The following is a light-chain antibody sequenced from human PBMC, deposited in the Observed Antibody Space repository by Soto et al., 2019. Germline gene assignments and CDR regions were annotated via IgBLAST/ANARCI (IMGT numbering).Light chain of an antibody. J-gene: IGKJ4*01. V-gene: IGKV3-15*01. CDR2: GAS. CDR1: QGVSRK. Sequence: DIVMTQSPATLSVAPGERVTFSCRASQGVSRKLAWYQHKPGQAPRLLISGASTGATGIPARFSGSGSGTEFTLTISSLKSEDCALHYCPQYHTWPITFGGGTKVDIK. CDR3: PQYHTWPIT.